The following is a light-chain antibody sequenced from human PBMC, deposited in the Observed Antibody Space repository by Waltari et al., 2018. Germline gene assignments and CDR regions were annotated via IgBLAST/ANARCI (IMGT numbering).Light chain of an antibody. CDR1: SSDVGFYNL. V-gene: IGLV2-23*02. CDR3: CSYAGSNTFVL. J-gene: IGLJ2*01. Sequence: QSALTQPASVSGSPGQSLTISCTGTSSDVGFYNLVSWYQQHPGKAPKLIIFEVNKRPSGISNRVSASKSGNTASLTISALQAEDEADYYCCSYAGSNTFVLFGGGTTLTVL. CDR2: EVN.